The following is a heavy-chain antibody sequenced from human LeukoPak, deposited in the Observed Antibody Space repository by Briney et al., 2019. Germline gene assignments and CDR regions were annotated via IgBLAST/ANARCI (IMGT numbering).Heavy chain of an antibody. V-gene: IGHV3-7*02. CDR2: IKQGESER. D-gene: IGHD5-24*01. J-gene: IGHJ4*02. CDR1: GFTFRSYR. Sequence: PGGSLGLSCAASGFTFRSYRMNWVRQAPGKGLEWVASIKQGESERYYVDSVNGRFTISRDNAKNTLYLQMNSLRVEDTALYYCARGYNYANDFDSWGQGTLVSVSS. CDR3: ARGYNYANDFDS.